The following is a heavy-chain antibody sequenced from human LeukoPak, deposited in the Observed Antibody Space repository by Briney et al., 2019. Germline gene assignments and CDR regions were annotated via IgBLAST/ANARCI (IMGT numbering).Heavy chain of an antibody. V-gene: IGHV3-23*01. CDR2: ISDSGNT. D-gene: IGHD2-21*01. Sequence: PGGSLRLSCAASGFTSSSYGMHWVRQAPGKGLEWVSAISDSGNTYHADSVKGRFTISRDSSKNTLFLQMNRLRPEDAAVYYCAKAPVTTCRGAYCYPFDYWGQGTLVTVSS. CDR1: GFTSSSYG. J-gene: IGHJ4*02. CDR3: AKAPVTTCRGAYCYPFDY.